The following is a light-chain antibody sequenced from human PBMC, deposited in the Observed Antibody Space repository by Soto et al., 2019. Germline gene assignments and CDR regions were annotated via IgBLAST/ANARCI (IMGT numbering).Light chain of an antibody. CDR1: QSVSSSY. Sequence: SAVTVSLSPGERATLSCRASQSVSSSYLAWYQHKPGRAPRLLIDGTSSRATGIPDRFSGSGSGTDFTLTISRLEPEDFAVYYCQQYGSSPRTFGQGTKVDIK. CDR2: GTS. J-gene: IGKJ1*01. V-gene: IGKV3-20*01. CDR3: QQYGSSPRT.